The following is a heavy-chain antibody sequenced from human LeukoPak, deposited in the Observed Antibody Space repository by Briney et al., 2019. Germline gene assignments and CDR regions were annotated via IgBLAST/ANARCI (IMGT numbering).Heavy chain of an antibody. V-gene: IGHV3-33*01. CDR2: IWYDGTKK. J-gene: IGHJ4*02. CDR3: ARDRAVRYFDY. Sequence: PGGSLRLSCAASGFTFSNHGMHWVRQAPGKGLEWVALIWYDGTKKYHADSVKGRLTISRDNSKNTLYLEMNSLRAEDTAVYYCARDRAVRYFDYWGQGTLVTVSS. CDR1: GFTFSNHG. D-gene: IGHD3-16*02.